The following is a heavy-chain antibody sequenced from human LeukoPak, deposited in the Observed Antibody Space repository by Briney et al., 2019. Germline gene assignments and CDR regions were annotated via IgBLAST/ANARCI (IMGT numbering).Heavy chain of an antibody. CDR2: IYTSGST. CDR1: GGSISSGSYY. CDR3: ARANDSSGYYIAAEYFQH. V-gene: IGHV4-61*02. Sequence: PSETLSLTCTVSGGSISSGSYYWSWIRQPAGKGLEWIGRIYTSGSTNYNPSLKSRVTISVDTSKNQFSLKLSSVTAADTAVYYCARANDSSGYYIAAEYFQHWGQGTLVTVSS. D-gene: IGHD3-22*01. J-gene: IGHJ1*01.